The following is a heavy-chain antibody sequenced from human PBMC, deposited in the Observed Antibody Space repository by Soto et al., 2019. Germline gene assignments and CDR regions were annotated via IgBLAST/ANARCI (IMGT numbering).Heavy chain of an antibody. Sequence: QLQLQESGSGLVKPSQTLSLTCAVSGGSISSGGYSCSWIRQPPGKGLEWIGYIYHSGSTYYNPNLKCRATISVDRAKNQFSLKLSSVTAADTAVYYCARRMTTVTTFDYWGQGTLVTVSP. J-gene: IGHJ4*02. CDR3: ARRMTTVTTFDY. CDR1: GGSISSGGYS. CDR2: IYHSGST. D-gene: IGHD4-4*01. V-gene: IGHV4-30-2*01.